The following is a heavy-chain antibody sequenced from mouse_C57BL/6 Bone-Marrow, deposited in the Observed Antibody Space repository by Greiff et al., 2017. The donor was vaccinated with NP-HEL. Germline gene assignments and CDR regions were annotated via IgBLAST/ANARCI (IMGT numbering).Heavy chain of an antibody. CDR3: ARALRLRLAY. J-gene: IGHJ3*01. CDR2: IYPRSGNT. D-gene: IGHD3-2*02. CDR1: GYTFASYG. Sequence: QVHVKQSGAELARPGASVKLSCKASGYTFASYGISWVNQRTGQGLEWIGEIYPRSGNTYYNEKFKGKATLTADKSSSTAYMELRSLTSEDSAVYFCARALRLRLAYWGQGTLVTVSA. V-gene: IGHV1-81*01.